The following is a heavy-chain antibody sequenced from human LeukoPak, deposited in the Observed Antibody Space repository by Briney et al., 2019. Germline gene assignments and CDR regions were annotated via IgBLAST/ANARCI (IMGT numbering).Heavy chain of an antibody. D-gene: IGHD3-22*01. CDR2: IYYSGST. CDR1: GGSISSYY. Sequence: PETLSLTCTVSGGSISSYYWSWIRQPPGKGLEWIGYIYYSGSTNYNPSLKSRVTISVDTSKNQFSLKLSSVTAADTAVYYCARSSDDSSGSDAFNIWGQGTMVTVSS. CDR3: ARSSDDSSGSDAFNI. V-gene: IGHV4-59*01. J-gene: IGHJ3*02.